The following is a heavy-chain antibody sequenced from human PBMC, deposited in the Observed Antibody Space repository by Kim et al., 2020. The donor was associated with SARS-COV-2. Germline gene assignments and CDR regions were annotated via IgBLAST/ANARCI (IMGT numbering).Heavy chain of an antibody. D-gene: IGHD1-26*01. Sequence: GGSLRLSCAASGFTFSSYAMSWVRQAPGKGLEWVSAISCSGGSTYYADSVKGRFTISRDNSKNTLYLQMNSLRAEDTAVYYCAKDGAGGSYWYFDLWGRGTLVTVSS. CDR3: AKDGAGGSYWYFDL. J-gene: IGHJ2*01. V-gene: IGHV3-23*01. CDR2: ISCSGGST. CDR1: GFTFSSYA.